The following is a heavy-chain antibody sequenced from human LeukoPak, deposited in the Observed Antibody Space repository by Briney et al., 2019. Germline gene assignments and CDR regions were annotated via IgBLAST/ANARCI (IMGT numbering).Heavy chain of an antibody. J-gene: IGHJ4*02. Sequence: SETLSLTCTVSGGSISSGDYYWRWIRQPPGKGLEWIVYIYYSGSTYYNPSLKSRVTISVDTSKTKFSLKLSSVTAADTAVYYCARTQASSGYKLTGPLFDYWGQGTLVTVSS. V-gene: IGHV4-30-4*01. CDR1: GGSISSGDYY. CDR3: ARTQASSGYKLTGPLFDY. D-gene: IGHD3-10*01. CDR2: IYYSGST.